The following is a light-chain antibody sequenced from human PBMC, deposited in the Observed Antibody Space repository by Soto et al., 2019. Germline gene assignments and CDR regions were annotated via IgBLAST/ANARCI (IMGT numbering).Light chain of an antibody. CDR2: EVS. V-gene: IGLV2-8*01. J-gene: IGLJ1*01. Sequence: QSALTQPPSASGSPGQSVTISCTGTSSDVGGYNYVSWYQHHPGKAPKLMIYEVSKRPSGVPDRFSGSKSGNTASLTVSGLQAEDEADYYFSSYAGSNNFYVFGTGTKLTVL. CDR1: SSDVGGYNY. CDR3: SSYAGSNNFYV.